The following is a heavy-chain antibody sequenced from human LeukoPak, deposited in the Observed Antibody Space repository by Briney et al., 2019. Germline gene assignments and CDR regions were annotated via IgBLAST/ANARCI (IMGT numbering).Heavy chain of an antibody. D-gene: IGHD3-22*01. Sequence: PGGSLRLSCAVSGFTFSSYGMHWVRQAPGKGLEWMAVISYDGTNKYYADSVKGRFTISRDNSKNTLYLQMNSLRTEDTAVYYCARGRGYDSGTYNYAFSDYWGQGTLVTVSS. CDR3: ARGRGYDSGTYNYAFSDY. CDR2: ISYDGTNK. J-gene: IGHJ4*02. CDR1: GFTFSSYG. V-gene: IGHV3-30*03.